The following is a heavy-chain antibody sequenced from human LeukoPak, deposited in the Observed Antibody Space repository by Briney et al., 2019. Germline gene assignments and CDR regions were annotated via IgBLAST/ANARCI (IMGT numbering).Heavy chain of an antibody. CDR3: ARGGSQQLVPDY. CDR2: ISSSSSYI. D-gene: IGHD6-13*01. J-gene: IGHJ4*02. CDR1: GFTVSSNY. Sequence: GGSLRLSCAASGFTVSSNYMSWVRQAPGKGLEWVSSISSSSSYIYYADSVKGRFTISRDNAKNSLYLQMNSLRAEDTAVYYCARGGSQQLVPDYWGQGTLVTVSS. V-gene: IGHV3-21*01.